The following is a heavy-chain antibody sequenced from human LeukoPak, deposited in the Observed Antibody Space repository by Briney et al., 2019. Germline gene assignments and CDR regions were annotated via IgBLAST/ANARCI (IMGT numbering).Heavy chain of an antibody. V-gene: IGHV3-7*01. Sequence: GGSLRLSCAVSGFNFDSYWMTWVRQAPGKGLEWVANIKPDGSEKYYVDSVKGRFTISRDNAKNSLYLQMDGLRAEDTAVYYCARGRNEGGLAYWGQGVLVTVSS. CDR1: GFNFDSYW. CDR2: IKPDGSEK. D-gene: IGHD3-16*01. CDR3: ARGRNEGGLAY. J-gene: IGHJ4*02.